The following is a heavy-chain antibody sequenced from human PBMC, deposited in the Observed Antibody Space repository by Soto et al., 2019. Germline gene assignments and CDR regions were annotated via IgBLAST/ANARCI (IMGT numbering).Heavy chain of an antibody. CDR2: VSGYNGDT. CDR1: GYTFSRDG. CDR3: AKNGQPPYFYYGMDV. D-gene: IGHD2-8*01. Sequence: QGQLVQSGPEVKKPGASVKVSCKASGYTFSRDGISGVRQAPGQGLEWMGWVSGYNGDTKYAQKVQGSVTMTIDTSTYTAYMELRSLTSDDTAIYYCAKNGQPPYFYYGMDVWGQGTTVTVSS. J-gene: IGHJ6*02. V-gene: IGHV1-18*01.